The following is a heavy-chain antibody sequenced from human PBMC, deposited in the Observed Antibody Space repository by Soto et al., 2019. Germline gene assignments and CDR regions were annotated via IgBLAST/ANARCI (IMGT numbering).Heavy chain of an antibody. J-gene: IGHJ4*02. CDR1: GFTFSSYG. D-gene: IGHD2-21*02. CDR3: AEDREEHIVMVPAEFDY. V-gene: IGHV3-30*18. Sequence: QVQLVESGGGVVQPGRSLRLSCAASGFTFSSYGMHWVRQAPGKGLEWVAVISYDGSNKYYADSVKGRFTISRDNSKNTLYLQMNSLRDEDTAVYYCAEDREEHIVMVPAEFDYWGQGTLVTVSS. CDR2: ISYDGSNK.